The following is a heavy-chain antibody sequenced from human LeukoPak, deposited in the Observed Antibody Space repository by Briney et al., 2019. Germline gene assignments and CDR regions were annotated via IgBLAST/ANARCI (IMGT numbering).Heavy chain of an antibody. CDR3: ARELERRRYFDY. V-gene: IGHV3-21*01. CDR1: GFTFSSYS. J-gene: IGHJ4*02. CDR2: ISSSSSYI. Sequence: PGGSLRLSCAASGFTFSSYSMNWVRQAPGKGLEWVSSISSSSSYIYYADSVKGRFTISRDNAKNSLYLQMNSLRAEDTAVYYCARELERRRYFDYWGQGTLVTVSS. D-gene: IGHD1-1*01.